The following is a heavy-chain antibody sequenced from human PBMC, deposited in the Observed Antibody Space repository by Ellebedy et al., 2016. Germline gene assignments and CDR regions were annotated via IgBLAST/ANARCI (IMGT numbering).Heavy chain of an antibody. CDR2: ISGSGGST. CDR3: GRFLEWLSVDY. Sequence: GESLKISCAASGFTFSSYAMSWVRQAPGKGLEWVSAISGSGGSTYYADSVKGRFTISRDNAKNSLYLQMNSLRAEDTAVYYCGRFLEWLSVDYWGQGTLVTVSS. V-gene: IGHV3-23*01. J-gene: IGHJ4*02. D-gene: IGHD3-3*01. CDR1: GFTFSSYA.